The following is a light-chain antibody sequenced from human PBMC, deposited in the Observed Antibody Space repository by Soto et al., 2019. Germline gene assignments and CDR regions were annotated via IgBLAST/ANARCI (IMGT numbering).Light chain of an antibody. Sequence: EIVMTQSPATLSVSPGERATLSCRASQSVSSNLAWYQQKPGQAPRRLIYGASTRATGIPARFSGSGSGTEFTLTISSLQSEDFAGDYCQQYNNWPGGTFGQGTKVEIK. V-gene: IGKV3-15*01. CDR2: GAS. CDR3: QQYNNWPGGT. CDR1: QSVSSN. J-gene: IGKJ1*01.